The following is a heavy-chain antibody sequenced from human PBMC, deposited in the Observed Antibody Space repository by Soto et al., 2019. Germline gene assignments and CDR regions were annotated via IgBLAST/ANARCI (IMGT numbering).Heavy chain of an antibody. D-gene: IGHD2-21*02. J-gene: IGHJ6*02. CDR1: RDTFSKYA. CDR3: ARGETDLGV. Sequence: QVQLVQSGAEVKKPGSSVKVSCKASRDTFSKYAFNWVRQAPGQGLEWMGWIIPIFDSRNYAEKFQGRVTITADESTSTAYMELRSLRFEDTAVYYCARGETDLGVRGQGTTVTVSS. CDR2: IIPIFDSR. V-gene: IGHV1-69*01.